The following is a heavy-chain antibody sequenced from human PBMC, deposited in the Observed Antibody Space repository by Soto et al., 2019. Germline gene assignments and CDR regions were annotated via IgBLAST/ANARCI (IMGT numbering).Heavy chain of an antibody. CDR1: GGSISSSGYS. CDR3: ARRDGYNTFDS. CDR2: IYHSGSN. V-gene: IGHV4-30-2*01. D-gene: IGHD5-12*01. Sequence: SETLSLTCGVSGGSISSSGYSWIWIRHPPGKGLEWIGYIYHSGSNSYNPSLKSRVTISVDRSKNQFSPKLSSVTAADTAVYYCARRDGYNTFDSWGQGTLVTVSS. J-gene: IGHJ4*02.